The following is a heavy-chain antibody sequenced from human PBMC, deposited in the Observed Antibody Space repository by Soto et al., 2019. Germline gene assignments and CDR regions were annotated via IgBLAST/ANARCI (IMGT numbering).Heavy chain of an antibody. CDR2: IYYSGST. CDR3: ARCFFRYYYDSSGYCLIDY. Sequence: SETLSLTCTVSGGSISSYYWSWIRQPPGKGLEWIGYIYYSGSTNYNPSLKSRVTISVDTSKNQFSLKLSSVTAADTAVYYCARCFFRYYYDSSGYCLIDYWGQGTLVTVSS. CDR1: GGSISSYY. D-gene: IGHD3-22*01. J-gene: IGHJ4*02. V-gene: IGHV4-59*01.